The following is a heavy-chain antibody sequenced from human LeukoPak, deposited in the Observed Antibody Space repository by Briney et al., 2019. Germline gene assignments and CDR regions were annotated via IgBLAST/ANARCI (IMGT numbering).Heavy chain of an antibody. Sequence: GESLTISCQTSGYTFSDYWIGWVRQMPGKGLEWMGIIYPRDSDTKYSPSFQGQVVISVDKSINTAYLQWSSPKASDTATYYCATQPPNYDSIGYYFFGHWGQGTLVTVSP. V-gene: IGHV5-51*01. J-gene: IGHJ4*01. CDR2: IYPRDSDT. CDR3: ATQPPNYDSIGYYFFGH. D-gene: IGHD3-22*01. CDR1: GYTFSDYW.